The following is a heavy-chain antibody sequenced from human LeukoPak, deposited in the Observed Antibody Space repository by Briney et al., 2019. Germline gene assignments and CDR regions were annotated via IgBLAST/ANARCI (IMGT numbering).Heavy chain of an antibody. CDR1: GGSISSYY. D-gene: IGHD6-13*01. CDR3: ASLIAATDAFDI. V-gene: IGHV4-59*13. CDR2: IYYSGST. J-gene: IGHJ3*02. Sequence: SSETLSLTCTVSGGSISSYYWNWVRQSPGKGLEWIGYIYYSGSTNYNPSLKSRVTISVDTSKNQFSLKLSSVAAADTAVYYCASLIAATDAFDIWGQGTMVTVSS.